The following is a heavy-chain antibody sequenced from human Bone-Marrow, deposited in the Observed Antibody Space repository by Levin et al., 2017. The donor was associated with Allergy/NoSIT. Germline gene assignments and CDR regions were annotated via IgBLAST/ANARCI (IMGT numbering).Heavy chain of an antibody. CDR3: ARDRDYYDSSGYDIVYYGMDV. V-gene: IGHV4-30-4*01. CDR1: GASISSNDYY. Sequence: SRTLSLTCTVSGASISSNDYYWSWIRQPPGKGLEWIGYIYSSGNTHYNPSLKSRVTMSLDASKNQISLKLNSVTAADTAVYYCARDRDYYDSSGYDIVYYGMDVWGQGTTVTVSS. J-gene: IGHJ6*02. CDR2: IYSSGNT. D-gene: IGHD3-22*01.